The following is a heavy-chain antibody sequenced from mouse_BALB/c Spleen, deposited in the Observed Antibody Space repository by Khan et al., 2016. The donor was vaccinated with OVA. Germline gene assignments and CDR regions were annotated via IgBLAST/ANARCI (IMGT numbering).Heavy chain of an antibody. CDR3: ARSTYRYAFAY. Sequence: EVELVESGPSLVKPSQTLSLTCSVTGDSITSGYWCWIRKFPGNKLEYMGYILYSGSTYYNPSLKSRLSITRHTSQNQYYLQLNSVTTEDTATYYCARSTYRYAFAYWGQGTLVTVSA. J-gene: IGHJ3*01. V-gene: IGHV3-8*02. CDR2: ILYSGST. CDR1: GDSITSGY. D-gene: IGHD2-14*01.